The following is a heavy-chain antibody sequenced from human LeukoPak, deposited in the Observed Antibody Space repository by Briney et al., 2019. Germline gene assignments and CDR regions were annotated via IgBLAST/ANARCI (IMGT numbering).Heavy chain of an antibody. CDR2: IKQDGSEK. J-gene: IGHJ6*02. D-gene: IGHD3-9*01. CDR3: AREGPYYDILTGYRSRYYYYGMDV. Sequence: GGSLRLSCAASGFTFSSYWMSWVRQAPGKGLEWVANIKQDGSEKYYVDSVKGRFTISRDNAKNSLYLQMNSLRAEDTAVYYCAREGPYYDILTGYRSRYYYYGMDVRGQGTTVTVSS. V-gene: IGHV3-7*01. CDR1: GFTFSSYW.